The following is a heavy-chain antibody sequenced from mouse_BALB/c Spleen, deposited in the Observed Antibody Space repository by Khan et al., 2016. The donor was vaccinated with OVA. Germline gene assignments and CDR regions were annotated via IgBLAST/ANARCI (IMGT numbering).Heavy chain of an antibody. D-gene: IGHD1-1*01. CDR2: ISYSGRT. CDR1: GYSITSDYA. CDR3: ARSVTITTVVATDFDY. Sequence: EVKLLESGPGLVKPSQSLSLTCTVTGYSITSDYAWNWIRQFPGNKLEWMGYISYSGRTSYNPSLKSRISITRDTSKNQFFLQLNSVTTEDTATYYCARSVTITTVVATDFDYWGQDTTLTVSS. J-gene: IGHJ2*01. V-gene: IGHV3-2*02.